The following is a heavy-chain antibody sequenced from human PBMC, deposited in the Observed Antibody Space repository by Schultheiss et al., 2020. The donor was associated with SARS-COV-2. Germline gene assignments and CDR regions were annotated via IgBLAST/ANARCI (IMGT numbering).Heavy chain of an antibody. J-gene: IGHJ6*02. CDR1: GGSISSYY. Sequence: SQTLSLTCTVSGGSISSYYWSWLRQPPGKGLEWIAYMWNGGSTNYNPSLKSRVTISVDTSKNQFSLKLSSVTAADTAVYFCARYVRYYDSRYPDYYYGLDVWGQGTTVTVSS. D-gene: IGHD3-22*01. CDR3: ARYVRYYDSRYPDYYYGLDV. V-gene: IGHV4-59*12. CDR2: MWNGGST.